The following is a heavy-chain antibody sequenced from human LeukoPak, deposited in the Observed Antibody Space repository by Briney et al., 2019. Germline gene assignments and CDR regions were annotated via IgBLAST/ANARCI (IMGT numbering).Heavy chain of an antibody. V-gene: IGHV1-69*05. CDR1: GGTFSSYA. J-gene: IGHJ5*02. Sequence: SVKVSCKASGGTFSSYAISWVRQAPGQGLEWMGGIIPIFGTASYAQKFQGRATITTDESTSTAYMELSSLRSEDTAVYYCARGTIAAARFDPWGQGTLVTVSS. CDR3: ARGTIAAARFDP. CDR2: IIPIFGTA. D-gene: IGHD6-13*01.